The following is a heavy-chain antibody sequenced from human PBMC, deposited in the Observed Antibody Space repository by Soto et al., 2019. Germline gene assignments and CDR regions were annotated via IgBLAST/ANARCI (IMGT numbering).Heavy chain of an antibody. J-gene: IGHJ4*02. V-gene: IGHV3-9*01. CDR1: GFTFDDYA. CDR2: ISWNSGSI. CDR3: AKDTKWGYSSAWYFDY. D-gene: IGHD6-19*01. Sequence: EVQLVESGGGLVQPGRSLRLSCAASGFTFDDYAMHWVRQVPGKGLEWVSGISWNSGSIGYADSVKGRFTISRDNAENSLYLHMNSLRAEDTAFYYCAKDTKWGYSSAWYFDYWGQGALVTVSS.